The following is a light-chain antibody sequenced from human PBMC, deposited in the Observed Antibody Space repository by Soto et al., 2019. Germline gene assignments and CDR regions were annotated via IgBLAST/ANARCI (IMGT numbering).Light chain of an antibody. CDR1: QSISSW. J-gene: IGKJ1*01. CDR2: KAS. V-gene: IGKV1-5*03. Sequence: DIHMTQSPSTLSASVGDRVTITCRASQSISSWLAWYQQKPGKAPKLLIYKASSLESGVPSRFSVSGSGTEFTLTISSLQPDEFATYYGQQYNSYWTFGQGTKVEIK. CDR3: QQYNSYWT.